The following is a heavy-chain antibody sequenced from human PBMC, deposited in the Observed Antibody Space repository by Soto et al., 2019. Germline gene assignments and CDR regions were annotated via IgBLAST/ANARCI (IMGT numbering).Heavy chain of an antibody. CDR1: GFTFSSYG. J-gene: IGHJ6*02. Sequence: GSLRLSCAASGFTFSSYGMHWVRQAPGKGLEWVAVISYDGSNKYYADSVKGRFTISRDNSRNTLYLQMNSLRAEDTAVYYCAKGDTSYYDFWSGYYVDYYYGMDVWGQGTTVTVSS. CDR3: AKGDTSYYDFWSGYYVDYYYGMDV. D-gene: IGHD3-3*01. CDR2: ISYDGSNK. V-gene: IGHV3-30*18.